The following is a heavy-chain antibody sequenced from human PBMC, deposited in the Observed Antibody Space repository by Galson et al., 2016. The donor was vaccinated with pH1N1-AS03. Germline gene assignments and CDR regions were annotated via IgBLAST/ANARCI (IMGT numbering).Heavy chain of an antibody. D-gene: IGHD3-10*01. CDR1: GFAFRTYA. CDR3: AKESSGLTGYFDF. J-gene: IGHJ4*02. CDR2: LSGDGAST. V-gene: IGHV3-23*01. Sequence: SLRLSCAASGFAFRTYAMGWVRQPPGKGLEWVSALSGDGASTFHADSVKGRFIISRDISKSTVYLQMNSLRAEDTAVYYCAKESSGLTGYFDFWGQGVLVTVSS.